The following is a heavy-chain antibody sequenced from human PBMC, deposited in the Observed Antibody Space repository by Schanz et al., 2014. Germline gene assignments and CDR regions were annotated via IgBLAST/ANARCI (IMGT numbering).Heavy chain of an antibody. V-gene: IGHV4-59*08. J-gene: IGHJ6*02. Sequence: QVQLQESGPGLVKPSETLSLTCTVSGVSIGGYYWSWIRQPPGKGLEWIGYIFFSGSTTYNPSFNGGVTISVDMPKTHFARNRTSVPAADTAVYYCARLGVGDKAYYYYGTDVWGQGTTVLVSS. D-gene: IGHD1-26*01. CDR3: ARLGVGDKAYYYYGTDV. CDR2: IFFSGST. CDR1: GVSIGGYY.